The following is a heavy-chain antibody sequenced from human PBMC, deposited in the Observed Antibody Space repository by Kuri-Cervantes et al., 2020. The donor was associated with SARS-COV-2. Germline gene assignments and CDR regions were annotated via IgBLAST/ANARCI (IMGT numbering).Heavy chain of an antibody. J-gene: IGHJ4*02. CDR1: GFTLGDYV. CDR3: SREPNSGSFVYSDY. CDR2: IRNRAYGGTT. Sequence: GESLKISCTASGFTLGDYVMTWFRQAPGKGLEWIGFIRNRAYGGTTELAASVRGRFSMSRDDSKGIAYLHLNSLKTEDTAVYYCSREPNSGSFVYSDYWGQGTLVTVSS. V-gene: IGHV3-49*03. D-gene: IGHD1-26*01.